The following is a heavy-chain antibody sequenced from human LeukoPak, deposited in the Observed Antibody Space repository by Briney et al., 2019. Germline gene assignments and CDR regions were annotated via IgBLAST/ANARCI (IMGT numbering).Heavy chain of an antibody. J-gene: IGHJ4*02. CDR3: ARVGYGDPIDY. CDR1: GGSISSYY. CDR2: INHSGST. D-gene: IGHD4-17*01. V-gene: IGHV4-34*01. Sequence: SETLSLTCTVSGGSISSYYWSWIRQPPGKGLEWIGEINHSGSTNYNPSLKSRVTISVDTSKNQFSLKLSSVTAADTAVYYCARVGYGDPIDYWGQGTLVTVSS.